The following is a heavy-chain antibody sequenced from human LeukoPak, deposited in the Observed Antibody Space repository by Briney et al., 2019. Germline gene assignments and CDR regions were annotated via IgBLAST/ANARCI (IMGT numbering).Heavy chain of an antibody. J-gene: IGHJ4*02. CDR2: IRGGDRT. CDR3: AKGLEVESRLDS. V-gene: IGHV3-23*01. CDR1: GFMFSAYT. D-gene: IGHD1-1*01. Sequence: GGSLRLSCAASGFMFSAYTMYWVRQAPGKRLEWVSGIRGGDRTYYADSVKGRFTISRDNSMNTLLLQMNSLRVEDTAVYYCAKGLEVESRLDSWGQGTLVTVSS.